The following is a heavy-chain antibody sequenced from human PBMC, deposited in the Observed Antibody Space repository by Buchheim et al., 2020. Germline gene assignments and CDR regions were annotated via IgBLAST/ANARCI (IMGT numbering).Heavy chain of an antibody. CDR1: GFTFSSYW. D-gene: IGHD3-22*01. V-gene: IGHV3-7*01. Sequence: EVQLVESGGGLVQPGGSLRLPCAASGFTFSSYWMSWVRQAPGKGLEWVANIKQDGSEKYYVDSVKGRFTISRDNAKNSLYLQMNSLRAEDTAVYYCARAFTYYYDSSGYFVDYWGQGTL. CDR3: ARAFTYYYDSSGYFVDY. J-gene: IGHJ4*02. CDR2: IKQDGSEK.